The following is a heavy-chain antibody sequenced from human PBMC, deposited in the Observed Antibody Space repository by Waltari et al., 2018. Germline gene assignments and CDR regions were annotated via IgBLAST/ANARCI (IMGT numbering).Heavy chain of an antibody. CDR3: ARVRSSGSHRIDAFDV. CDR1: GFRFSSYD. CDR2: ISGSSSTM. Sequence: EVQLVESGGGLVQPGGSLRLSCAASGFRFSSYDLNWVRQAPGKGLAWVSYISGSSSTMYYADSVKGRITISRDNAKNSLYLQMNSLRAEDTAVYFCARVRSSGSHRIDAFDVWGQGTMVTVSP. V-gene: IGHV3-48*04. J-gene: IGHJ3*01. D-gene: IGHD1-26*01.